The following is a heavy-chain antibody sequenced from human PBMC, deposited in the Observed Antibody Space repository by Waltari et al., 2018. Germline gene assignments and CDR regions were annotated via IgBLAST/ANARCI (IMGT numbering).Heavy chain of an antibody. J-gene: IGHJ6*03. V-gene: IGHV4-4*07. CDR3: ASGPGKYFYYMDV. Sequence: VPLPEAGPGPGKASENLFLTFTLPGWLLRTYYWNWVRQPAGKGLEWIGRIYTTGSPTYNPSLRSRVTMSVDASKSQFSLKLTSVTAADTAVYYCASGPGKYFYYMDVWGKGTTVTVSS. CDR2: IYTTGSP. CDR1: GWLLRTYY.